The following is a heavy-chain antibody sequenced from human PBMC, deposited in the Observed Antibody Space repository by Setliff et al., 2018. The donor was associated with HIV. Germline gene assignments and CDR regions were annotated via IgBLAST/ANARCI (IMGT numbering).Heavy chain of an antibody. Sequence: PGGSLRLSCVASGFTFSTFAMHWVRQAPGKGLEWVSVISYDGSRISYADSVKGRFTISRDDSKNMVYLQMNSLRAEDTALYYCAKVKVPTTDLYFLDYWGQGTPVTVSS. CDR1: GFTFSTFA. V-gene: IGHV3-30*01. D-gene: IGHD1-1*01. CDR3: AKVKVPTTDLYFLDY. J-gene: IGHJ4*02. CDR2: ISYDGSRI.